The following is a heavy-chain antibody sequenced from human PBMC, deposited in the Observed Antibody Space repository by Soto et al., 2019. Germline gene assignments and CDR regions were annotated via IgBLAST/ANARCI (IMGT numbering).Heavy chain of an antibody. CDR1: GYTFTGYY. D-gene: IGHD3-22*01. J-gene: IGHJ5*02. CDR3: ARGDSSGYYYGWFDP. Sequence: QVQLVQSGAEVKKPGASVKVSCKASGYTFTGYYMHWVRQAPGQGLEWMGWINPNSGGTNYAQKFQGWVTMTRDTSLSTAYMELSRLRSDDTAVYYCARGDSSGYYYGWFDPWGQGTLVTVSS. V-gene: IGHV1-2*04. CDR2: INPNSGGT.